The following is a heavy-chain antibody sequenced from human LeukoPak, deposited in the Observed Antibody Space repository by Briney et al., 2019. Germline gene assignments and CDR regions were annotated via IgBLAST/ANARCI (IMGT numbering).Heavy chain of an antibody. CDR3: ARDASMINFDY. Sequence: RASLKVSCKASGYTFTVYSINWLRQAPGQGLEWMGWITTSTGKPTYAQGFTGRFVFSLDTSVSTTYLHINSLKAEDTAVYYCARDASMINFDYWGQGSLVTVSS. CDR1: GYTFTVYS. J-gene: IGHJ4*02. D-gene: IGHD3-16*01. CDR2: ITTSTGKP. V-gene: IGHV7-4-1*02.